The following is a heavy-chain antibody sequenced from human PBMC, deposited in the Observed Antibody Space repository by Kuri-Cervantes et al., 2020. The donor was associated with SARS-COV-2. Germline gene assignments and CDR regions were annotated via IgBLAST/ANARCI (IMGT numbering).Heavy chain of an antibody. D-gene: IGHD3-16*02. CDR3: ARTINEDYDYVWGRYRYYFDY. CDR1: GGSIRSYY. J-gene: IGHJ4*02. CDR2: IYYSGST. V-gene: IGHV4-59*01. Sequence: SETLSLTCTVSGGSIRSYYWSWIRQPPGKGLEWIGYIYYSGSTNYNPSLKSRVTISVDTSKNQFSLKLSSVTAADTAVYYCARTINEDYDYVWGRYRYYFDYWGQGTLVTVSS.